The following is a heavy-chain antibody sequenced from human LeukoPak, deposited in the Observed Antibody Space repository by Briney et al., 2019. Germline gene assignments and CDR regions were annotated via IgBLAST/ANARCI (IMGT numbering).Heavy chain of an antibody. CDR2: ISSSSSTI. Sequence: PGGSLRLSCAASGFTFSSYSMNWVRQAPGKGLEWVSYISSSSSTIYYADSVKGRFTISRDNAKNSLYLQMNSLRAEDTAVYYCARRFWEKRVNFDYWGQGTLVTVSS. D-gene: IGHD1-26*01. V-gene: IGHV3-48*04. CDR3: ARRFWEKRVNFDY. CDR1: GFTFSSYS. J-gene: IGHJ4*02.